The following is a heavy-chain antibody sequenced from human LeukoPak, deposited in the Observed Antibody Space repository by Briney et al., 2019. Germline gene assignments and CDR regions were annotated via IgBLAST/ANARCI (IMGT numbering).Heavy chain of an antibody. Sequence: SETLSLTCTVSGGSISSYYWSWIRQPPGKGLEWIGYIYYSGSTNYNPSLKSRVTISVDTSKNQFSLKLSSVTAADTAVYYCARVGYSSSWSQNNWFDPWGQGTLVTVSS. CDR3: ARVGYSSSWSQNNWFDP. J-gene: IGHJ5*02. CDR1: GGSISSYY. V-gene: IGHV4-59*12. D-gene: IGHD6-13*01. CDR2: IYYSGST.